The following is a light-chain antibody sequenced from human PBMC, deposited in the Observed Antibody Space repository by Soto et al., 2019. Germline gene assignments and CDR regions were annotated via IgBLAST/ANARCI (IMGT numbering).Light chain of an antibody. CDR3: QHYTDWPPQLT. V-gene: IGKV3-15*01. CDR1: QTVSSK. Sequence: EIVMTQSPATLSVSVGERATLSCRASQTVSSKLAWYQQKPGQAPRLLIYGASTRATRIPARFTGSGSGTEFTLTISSLQSEAFAVYYCQHYTDWPPQLTFGGGTKVEFK. J-gene: IGKJ4*01. CDR2: GAS.